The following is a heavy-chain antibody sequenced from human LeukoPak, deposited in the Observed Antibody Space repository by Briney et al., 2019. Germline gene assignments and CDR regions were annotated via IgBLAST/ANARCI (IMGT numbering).Heavy chain of an antibody. CDR1: GFTFSSYA. V-gene: IGHV3-23*01. D-gene: IGHD1-26*01. J-gene: IGHJ5*02. CDR3: AKEYPTWVGYNWFDP. CDR2: ISGSGGST. Sequence: GGSLRLSCAASGFTFSSYAMSWVRQAPGKGLEWVSAISGSGGSTDYADSVKGRFTISRDNSKNTLYLRMNSLRADDTAVYYCAKEYPTWVGYNWFDPWGQGTLVTVSS.